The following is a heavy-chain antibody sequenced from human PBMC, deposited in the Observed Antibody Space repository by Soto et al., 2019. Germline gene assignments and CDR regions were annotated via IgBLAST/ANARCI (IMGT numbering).Heavy chain of an antibody. CDR1: GYSFTSYW. Sequence: GESLKISCKGSGYSFTSYWISWVRQMPGKGLEWMGRIDPSDSYTNYSPSFQGHVTISADKSISTAYLQWSSLKASDTAMYYCARHVRIAAAGTGYYYYYGMDVWGQGTTVTVSS. CDR2: IDPSDSYT. D-gene: IGHD6-13*01. J-gene: IGHJ6*02. CDR3: ARHVRIAAAGTGYYYYYGMDV. V-gene: IGHV5-10-1*01.